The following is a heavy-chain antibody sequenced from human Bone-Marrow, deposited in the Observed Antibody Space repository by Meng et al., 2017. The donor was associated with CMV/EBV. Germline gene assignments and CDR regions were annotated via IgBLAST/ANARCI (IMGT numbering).Heavy chain of an antibody. CDR1: GFTSSGNF. J-gene: IGHJ4*02. V-gene: IGHV3-30*18. Sequence: AASGFTSSGNFIHWVRQAPGKGLGWVLVGAYGVTEIHDGDPVKGRFTITIDNSKNTVQLQMNSLIVDDTAVYFCAKENDGTAQFEHWGQGILVTVSS. D-gene: IGHD5-24*01. CDR3: AKENDGTAQFEH. CDR2: GAYGVTEI.